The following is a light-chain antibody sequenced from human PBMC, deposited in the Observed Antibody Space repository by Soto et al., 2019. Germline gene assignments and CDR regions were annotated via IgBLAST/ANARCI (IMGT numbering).Light chain of an antibody. Sequence: YELTQPPSVSVAPGKTARITCGGNNIGSKSVHWYQQQPGQAPVLVIYYDSDRPSGIPERFSGSNSGNTATLTISRVEAGDEADYYCQVWDSSSDHVVFGGGTKLTVL. CDR1: NIGSKS. CDR2: YDS. CDR3: QVWDSSSDHVV. J-gene: IGLJ2*01. V-gene: IGLV3-21*04.